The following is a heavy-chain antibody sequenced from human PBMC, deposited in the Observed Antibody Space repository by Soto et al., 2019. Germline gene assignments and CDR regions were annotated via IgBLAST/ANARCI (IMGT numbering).Heavy chain of an antibody. CDR1: GYTFRNFG. Sequence: QIQLLQSGAEVKKPGASVKVTCTASGYTFRNFGISWVRQAPGQGLEWMGWISAYNANANYAQKFQGRLTMTAATSTITAYMELRSLRSDDTAVYYCARENSYFDYWGQGTLVTVSS. CDR2: ISAYNANA. CDR3: ARENSYFDY. V-gene: IGHV1-18*01. J-gene: IGHJ4*02.